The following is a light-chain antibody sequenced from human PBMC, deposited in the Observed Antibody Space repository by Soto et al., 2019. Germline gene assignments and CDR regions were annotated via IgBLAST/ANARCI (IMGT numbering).Light chain of an antibody. CDR1: SSNIGSNS. V-gene: IGLV1-44*01. Sequence: QSVLTQPPSASGTPGQTVTISCSGSSSNIGSNSAYWYQQIPGTAPKLIIYRNHQRPSGVPDRFSGSKSGTSASLTISGLQSEDEADYHAAAWEDSRNWVFGGGTKLTVL. CDR2: RNH. CDR3: AAWEDSRNWV. J-gene: IGLJ3*02.